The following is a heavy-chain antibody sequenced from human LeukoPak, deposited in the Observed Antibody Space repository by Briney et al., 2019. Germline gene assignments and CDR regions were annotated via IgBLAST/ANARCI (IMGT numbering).Heavy chain of an antibody. J-gene: IGHJ3*02. Sequence: SETLSLTCTVSGGSVSSPSYYWGWIRQPPGKGLDWIGSVYYSGSTYYNPSLKSRVTISVDTSKNQFSLKLSSVTAADTAVYYCARIWGLRYFDWLLSSGPFDIWGQGTMVTVSS. CDR3: ARIWGLRYFDWLLSSGPFDI. CDR1: GGSVSSPSYY. CDR2: VYYSGST. D-gene: IGHD3-9*01. V-gene: IGHV4-39*07.